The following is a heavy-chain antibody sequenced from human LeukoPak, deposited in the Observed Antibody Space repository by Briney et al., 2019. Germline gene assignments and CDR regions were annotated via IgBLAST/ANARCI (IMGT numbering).Heavy chain of an antibody. J-gene: IGHJ3*02. CDR3: AKDIIRQQQLVGDAFDI. Sequence: GGSLRLSCAASGFTFSSYAMSWVRQAPGKGLEWVSAISGSGGSTYYADSVKGRFTISRDNSKNTLYLQMNSLRAEDTALYYCAKDIIRQQQLVGDAFDIWGQGTMVTVSS. D-gene: IGHD6-13*01. CDR2: ISGSGGST. V-gene: IGHV3-23*01. CDR1: GFTFSSYA.